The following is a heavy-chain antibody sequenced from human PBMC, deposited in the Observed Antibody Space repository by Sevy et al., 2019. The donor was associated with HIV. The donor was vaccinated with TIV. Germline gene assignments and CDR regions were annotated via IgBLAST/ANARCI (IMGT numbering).Heavy chain of an antibody. D-gene: IGHD1-26*01. CDR3: ARAWGRGELLSGLNY. CDR2: MSNSGNS. CDR1: GGSISVYY. J-gene: IGHJ4*02. V-gene: IGHV4-59*01. Sequence: SETLSLTCAVSGGSISVYYWSWIRQPPGKGLERIGYMSNSGNSYYNPSLKSRVTIAVDTSNNQFSLRLTSVTPADTALYFCARAWGRGELLSGLNYWRQGTLVTVSS.